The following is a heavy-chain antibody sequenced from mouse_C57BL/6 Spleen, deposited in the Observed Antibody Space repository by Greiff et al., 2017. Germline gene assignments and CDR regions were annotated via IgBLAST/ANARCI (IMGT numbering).Heavy chain of an antibody. Sequence: VQLQQPGAELVKPGASVKMSCKASGYTFTSYWITWVKQRPGQGLEWIGDIYPGSGSTNYNEKFKSKATLTVDTSSSTAYMQLSSLTSEDAAVYYCARGGAGDVGYFDVWGTGTTVTFSS. CDR1: GYTFTSYW. CDR3: ARGGAGDVGYFDV. J-gene: IGHJ1*03. CDR2: IYPGSGST. D-gene: IGHD3-3*01. V-gene: IGHV1-55*01.